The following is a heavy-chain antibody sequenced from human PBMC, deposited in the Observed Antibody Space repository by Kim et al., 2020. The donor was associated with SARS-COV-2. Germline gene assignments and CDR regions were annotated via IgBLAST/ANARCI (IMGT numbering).Heavy chain of an antibody. CDR1: GFTFSSYS. CDR2: ISRSSSYI. D-gene: IGHD3-10*01. V-gene: IGHV3-21*01. CDR3: SRGGSLWFGELFGYYYYG. J-gene: IGHJ6*01. Sequence: GGSLRLSCAASGFTFSSYSMNWVRQAPGTGLEWVSSISRSSSYIYYADSLKCRFTLSRDNAKHSLYLPMNSLSAEDTAVYYCSRGGSLWFGELFGYYYYG.